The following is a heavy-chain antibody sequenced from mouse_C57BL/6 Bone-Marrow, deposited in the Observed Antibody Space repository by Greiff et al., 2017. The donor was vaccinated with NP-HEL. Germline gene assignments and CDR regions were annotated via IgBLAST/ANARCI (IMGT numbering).Heavy chain of an antibody. CDR3: TRGSYYGKGGYFDV. D-gene: IGHD2-1*01. CDR2: ISSGGDYI. J-gene: IGHJ1*03. CDR1: GFTFSSYA. Sequence: EVKLMESGAGLVKPGGSLKLSCAASGFTFSSYAMSWVRQTPEKRLEWVAYISSGGDYIYYADTVKGRFTISRDNARNTLYLQMSSLKSEDTAMYYCTRGSYYGKGGYFDVWGTGTTVTVSS. V-gene: IGHV5-9-1*02.